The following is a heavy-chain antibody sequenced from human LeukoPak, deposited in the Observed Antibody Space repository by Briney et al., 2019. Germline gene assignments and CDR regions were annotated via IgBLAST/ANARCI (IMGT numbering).Heavy chain of an antibody. CDR3: ARDQIGYGLDY. V-gene: IGHV4-59*11. D-gene: IGHD5-18*01. Sequence: SETLSFTCIVSSGSINNHYWSWIRQPPGKGLEWIGYIYDSWNTNYNPSLQSRVTISMDASRNQFSLNLTSVTAADTAVYYCARDQIGYGLDYWGQGTLVTVSS. CDR2: IYDSWNT. J-gene: IGHJ4*02. CDR1: SGSINNHY.